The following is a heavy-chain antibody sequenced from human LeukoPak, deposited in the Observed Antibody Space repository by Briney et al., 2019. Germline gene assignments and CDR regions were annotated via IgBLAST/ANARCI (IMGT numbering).Heavy chain of an antibody. D-gene: IGHD2-15*01. CDR3: AREDCSGGSCYPWWFDP. V-gene: IGHV3-7*03. Sequence: PGGSLRLSCAASGFTFSSYWMSWVRQAPGKGLEWVANIKQDGSEKYYVDSVKGRFTISRYNAKNSLYLQMNSLRAEDTAVYYCAREDCSGGSCYPWWFDPWGQGTLVTVSS. CDR1: GFTFSSYW. CDR2: IKQDGSEK. J-gene: IGHJ5*02.